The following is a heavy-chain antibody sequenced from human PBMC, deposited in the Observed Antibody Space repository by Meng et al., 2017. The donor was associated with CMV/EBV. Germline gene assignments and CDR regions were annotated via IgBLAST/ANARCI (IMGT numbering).Heavy chain of an antibody. CDR2: IYTSGST. CDR3: AREDIVVVPAARGFDY. V-gene: IGHV4-4*07. D-gene: IGHD2-2*01. CDR1: GGSISSYY. Sequence: QGQLQGAGPGLWKPSEALSLPCTVSGGSISSYYWSWIRQPAGKGLEWIGRIYTSGSTNYNPSLKSRVTMSVDTSKNQFSLKLSSVTAADTAVYYCAREDIVVVPAARGFDYWGQGTLVTVSS. J-gene: IGHJ4*02.